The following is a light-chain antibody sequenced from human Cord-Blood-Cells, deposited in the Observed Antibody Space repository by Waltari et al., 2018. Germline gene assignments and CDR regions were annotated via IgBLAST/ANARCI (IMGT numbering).Light chain of an antibody. V-gene: IGKV3-20*01. Sequence: EVVLTQSPCTLPLFPGERATRSCRASQSVSSSYLAWYQQKPGQAPRLLIYGASSRATGIPDRFSGSGSGTDFTLTISRLEPEDFAVYYCQQYGSSPRITFGPGTKVDIK. J-gene: IGKJ3*01. CDR3: QQYGSSPRIT. CDR1: QSVSSSY. CDR2: GAS.